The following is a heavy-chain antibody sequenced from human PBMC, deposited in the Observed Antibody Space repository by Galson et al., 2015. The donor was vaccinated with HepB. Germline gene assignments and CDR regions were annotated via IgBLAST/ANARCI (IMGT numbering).Heavy chain of an antibody. Sequence: CAISGDSVSSNSAAWNWIRQSPSRGLEWLGRTYYRSKWYNGYAVSVKGRITINPDTSKNQFSLQLNSVTPEDTAVYYCAREVGYSSGWYQGYNYGMDVWGQGTTVTVSS. D-gene: IGHD6-19*01. CDR3: AREVGYSSGWYQGYNYGMDV. CDR1: GDSVSSNSAA. J-gene: IGHJ6*02. CDR2: TYYRSKWYN. V-gene: IGHV6-1*01.